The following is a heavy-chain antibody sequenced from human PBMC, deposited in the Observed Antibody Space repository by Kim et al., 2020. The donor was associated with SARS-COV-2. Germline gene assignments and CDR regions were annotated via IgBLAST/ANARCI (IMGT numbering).Heavy chain of an antibody. V-gene: IGHV4-39*01. J-gene: IGHJ6*02. D-gene: IGHD6-19*01. CDR2: IYYSGST. Sequence: SETLSLTCTVSGGSISSSSYYWGWIRQPPGKGLEWIGSIYYSGSTYYNPSLKSRVTISVDTSKNQFSLKLRSVTAADTAVYYCARLGALGSPPVAGTDYYSGMVVWGQGTTVTVSS. CDR1: GGSISSSSYY. CDR3: ARLGALGSPPVAGTDYYSGMVV.